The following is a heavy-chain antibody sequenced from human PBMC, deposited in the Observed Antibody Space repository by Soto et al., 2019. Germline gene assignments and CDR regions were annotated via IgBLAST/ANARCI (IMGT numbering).Heavy chain of an antibody. Sequence: PGGSLRLSCGGSGFTFANFGMGWVRQAPGKGLYWVSGISSSGRRTYYADSVKGRFTISRDNSKSTLYLQMDSLRADDTAVYYCAQVDKHGVVIEYFDSWGQGSLVTVSS. CDR1: GFTFANFG. V-gene: IGHV3-23*01. CDR2: ISSSGRRT. CDR3: AQVDKHGVVIEYFDS. J-gene: IGHJ4*02. D-gene: IGHD3-3*01.